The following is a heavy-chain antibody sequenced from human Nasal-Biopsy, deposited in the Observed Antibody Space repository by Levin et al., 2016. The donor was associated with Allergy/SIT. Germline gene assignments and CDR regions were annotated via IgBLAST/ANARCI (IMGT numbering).Heavy chain of an antibody. CDR2: ISMNGDNT. J-gene: IGHJ6*02. CDR1: GFTFWSHA. CDR3: ARVMLGRYIGYAVDV. D-gene: IGHD3-10*02. Sequence: GESLKISCAASGFTFWSHAMHWVRQAPGKGLEYVAAISMNGDNTYHANSVKGRFTISRDNSKHTLYLQMASLIPEDMAVYYCARVMLGRYIGYAVDVWGQGTTVTVSS. V-gene: IGHV3-64*01.